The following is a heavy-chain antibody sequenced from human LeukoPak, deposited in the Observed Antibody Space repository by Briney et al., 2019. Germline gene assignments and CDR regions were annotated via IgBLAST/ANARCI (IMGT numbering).Heavy chain of an antibody. Sequence: PSETLSLTCTVSGGSINGYYWNWSRQAPGKGLEWVGYIHYRGSTNYNPSLKSRVIISLDTSENQFSLKLSSVTAADTAVYYCAAEFDNEQWLDWDYWGRGTLVTVSS. CDR1: GGSINGYY. D-gene: IGHD6-19*01. CDR3: AAEFDNEQWLDWDY. J-gene: IGHJ4*02. V-gene: IGHV4-59*01. CDR2: IHYRGST.